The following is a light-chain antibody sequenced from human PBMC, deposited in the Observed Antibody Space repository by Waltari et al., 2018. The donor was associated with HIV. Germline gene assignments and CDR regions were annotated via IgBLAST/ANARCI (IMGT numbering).Light chain of an antibody. CDR1: SSNIGSNT. Sequence: QSVLTQPPSTSGTPGQRVTISCSGSSSNIGSNTVSWFQQLPGKAPKVLIYGKNQRPSVVPGRLAGSKPGTSASLAIGGLQSEDEADYYCASLDDSLNGPVFGGGTTLTVL. CDR2: GKN. V-gene: IGLV1-44*01. CDR3: ASLDDSLNGPV. J-gene: IGLJ2*01.